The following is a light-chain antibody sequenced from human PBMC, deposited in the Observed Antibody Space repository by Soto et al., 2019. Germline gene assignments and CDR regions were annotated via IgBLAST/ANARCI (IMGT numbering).Light chain of an antibody. CDR2: GAS. V-gene: IGKV3-20*01. Sequence: EIVLTQSPGTLSLSPGQRATLSCRARQSVNSSYLAWFQQKPGQAPRLLIYGASTRATGIPDRFSGSGAGTDFTLTISILEPEDFAVYYCQQYGSSPQTFGQGTKVQIK. J-gene: IGKJ1*01. CDR3: QQYGSSPQT. CDR1: QSVNSSY.